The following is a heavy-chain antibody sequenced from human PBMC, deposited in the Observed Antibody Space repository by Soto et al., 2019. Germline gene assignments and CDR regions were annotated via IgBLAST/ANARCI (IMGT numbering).Heavy chain of an antibody. CDR2: IYYSGGT. D-gene: IGHD5-12*01. J-gene: IGHJ3*02. CDR3: ARRYSGYDDAFDI. CDR1: GGSINNYY. Sequence: QVQLQESGPGLVKPSETLSLTCTVSGGSINNYYWSWIRQPPGKGLEWIGYIYYSGGTNYNPSLNSRVTTSVDTSNSQFSLKLSSVTTAYTAVYYCARRYSGYDDAFDIWGQGTIVTVSS. V-gene: IGHV4-59*01.